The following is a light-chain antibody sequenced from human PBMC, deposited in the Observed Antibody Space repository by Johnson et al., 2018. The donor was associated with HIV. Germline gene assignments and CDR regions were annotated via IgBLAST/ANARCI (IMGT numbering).Light chain of an antibody. Sequence: QSVLTQPPSVSAAPGQKVTISCSGSSSNIGNNYVSWYQQLPGTAPKLLIYETNKRPSEIPDRFSGSKSGTSATLGITRLQTGDEADYYCGTWDISLSAGGVFGPGTKVTVL. CDR3: GTWDISLSAGGV. CDR2: ETN. CDR1: SSNIGNNY. J-gene: IGLJ1*01. V-gene: IGLV1-51*02.